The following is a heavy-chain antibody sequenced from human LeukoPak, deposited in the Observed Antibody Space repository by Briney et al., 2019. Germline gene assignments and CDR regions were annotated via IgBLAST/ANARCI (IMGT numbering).Heavy chain of an antibody. CDR2: IYYSGTT. Sequence: SEILSLTCTGSGGSISSSTYYWGWIRQPPGKGLEWIGSIYYSGTTYYNPPLKSRVTISVDMSKNQFSLKLSSVTAADTAVYYCARQDNYYFDYWGQGILVTVSS. V-gene: IGHV4-39*01. D-gene: IGHD1-20*01. CDR1: GGSISSSTYY. CDR3: ARQDNYYFDY. J-gene: IGHJ4*02.